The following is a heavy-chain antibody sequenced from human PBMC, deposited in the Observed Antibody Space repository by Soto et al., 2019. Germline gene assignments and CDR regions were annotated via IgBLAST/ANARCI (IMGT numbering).Heavy chain of an antibody. CDR3: AKGYAGSAAAIPFDY. D-gene: IGHD2-2*02. J-gene: IGHJ4*02. V-gene: IGHV3-9*01. Sequence: GGSLRLSCAASGFTFDDYAMHWVRQAPGKGLEWVSGISWNSGSIGYADSVKGRFTISREKAKNSLYLQMNSLRAEDTALYYCAKGYAGSAAAIPFDYWGQGTLVTVSS. CDR2: ISWNSGSI. CDR1: GFTFDDYA.